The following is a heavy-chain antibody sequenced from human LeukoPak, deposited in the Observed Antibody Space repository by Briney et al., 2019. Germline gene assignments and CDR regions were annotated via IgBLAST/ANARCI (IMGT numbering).Heavy chain of an antibody. V-gene: IGHV4-59*08. CDR1: GGSISNYF. CDR2: IVYSGST. J-gene: IGHJ5*02. CDR3: ARTLYDYVWGSYRPNWFDP. Sequence: PSETLSLTCTVSGGSISNYFWSWIRQPPGKGLEWIGYIVYSGSTNYNPSLKSRVTISVDTSKNQFSLKLSSVTAADTAVYYCARTLYDYVWGSYRPNWFDPWGQGTLVTVSS. D-gene: IGHD3-16*02.